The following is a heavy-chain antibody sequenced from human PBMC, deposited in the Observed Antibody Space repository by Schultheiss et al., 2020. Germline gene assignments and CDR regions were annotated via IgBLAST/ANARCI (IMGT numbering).Heavy chain of an antibody. CDR2: IYTSGST. CDR3: ARGRYDYGDYDAFDI. D-gene: IGHD4-17*01. V-gene: IGHV4-4*07. CDR1: GGSISSYY. Sequence: ETLSLTCTVSGGSISSYYWSWIRQPAGKGLEWIGRIYTSGSTNYNPSLKSRVTISVDTSKNQFSLKLSSVTAADTAVYYCARGRYDYGDYDAFDIWGQGTMVTVSS. J-gene: IGHJ3*02.